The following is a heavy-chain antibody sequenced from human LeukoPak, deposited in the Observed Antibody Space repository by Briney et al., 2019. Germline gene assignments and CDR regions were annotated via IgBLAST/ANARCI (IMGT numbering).Heavy chain of an antibody. CDR3: ARCHVLRFLEWLSDYYYYMDV. CDR2: IYYSGST. J-gene: IGHJ6*03. Sequence: PSETLSLTCTVSTGSISSSSYYWGWIRQPPGKGLEWIGSIYYSGSTYYNPSLKSRVTISVDTSKNQFSLKLSSVTAADTAVYYCARCHVLRFLEWLSDYYYYMDVWGKGTTVTVSS. CDR1: TGSISSSSYY. V-gene: IGHV4-39*01. D-gene: IGHD3-3*01.